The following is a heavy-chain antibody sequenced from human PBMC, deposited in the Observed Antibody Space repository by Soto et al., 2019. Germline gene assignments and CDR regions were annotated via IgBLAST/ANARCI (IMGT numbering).Heavy chain of an antibody. V-gene: IGHV4-4*02. CDR1: GGSISSSNW. CDR3: ARVWTTVTNWFDP. CDR2: IYHSGST. J-gene: IGHJ5*02. Sequence: SETLSLTCAVSGGSISSSNWCSWVRQPPGKGLEWIGEIYHSGSTNYNPSLKSRVTISVDKSKNQFSLKLSSVTAADTAVYYCARVWTTVTNWFDPWGQGTLVTVSS. D-gene: IGHD4-17*01.